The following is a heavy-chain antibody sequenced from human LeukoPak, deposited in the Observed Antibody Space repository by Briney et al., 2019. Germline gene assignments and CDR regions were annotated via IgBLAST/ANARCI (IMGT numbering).Heavy chain of an antibody. CDR2: ISYSGST. J-gene: IGHJ4*02. V-gene: IGHV4-39*07. Sequence: SETLSLTCTVSGGSISSYYWAWIRLPPGKGLEWIGSISYSGSTYYNPSLKSRVTILVDTSKNQFSLKLSSVTAADAAVYYCATSSGYYYAIDYWGQGTLVTVSS. CDR3: ATSSGYYYAIDY. D-gene: IGHD3-22*01. CDR1: GGSISSYY.